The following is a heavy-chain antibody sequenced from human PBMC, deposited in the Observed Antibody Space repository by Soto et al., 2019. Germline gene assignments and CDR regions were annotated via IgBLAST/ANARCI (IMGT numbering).Heavy chain of an antibody. CDR1: GYTFTSYG. CDR2: ISAYSDNR. Sequence: ASVKVSCKASGYTFTSYGMSLVRQAPRQGLEWMGWISAYSDNRNYAQNLQGRVTMAIDTSTSTAYMELSSLRFDDTAVYYCARLRGIAEPRDYWGQGTQVTVSS. V-gene: IGHV1-18*01. CDR3: ARLRGIAEPRDY. D-gene: IGHD6-13*01. J-gene: IGHJ4*02.